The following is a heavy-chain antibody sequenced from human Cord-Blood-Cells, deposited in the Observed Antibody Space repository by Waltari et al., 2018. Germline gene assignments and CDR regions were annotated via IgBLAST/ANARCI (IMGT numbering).Heavy chain of an antibody. V-gene: IGHV4-34*01. J-gene: IGHJ6*02. CDR3: ARVLYYGSGSYYYYYYYYGMDV. CDR1: GGSFSGYY. D-gene: IGHD3-10*01. CDR2: INHSGST. Sequence: QVQLQQWGAGLLKPSETLSLTCAVYGGSFSGYYWSWIRPPPGTGLEWIGEINHSGSTNYNPSLKSRVTISVDTSKNQFSLKLSSVTAADTAVYYCARVLYYGSGSYYYYYYYYGMDVWGQGTTVTVSS.